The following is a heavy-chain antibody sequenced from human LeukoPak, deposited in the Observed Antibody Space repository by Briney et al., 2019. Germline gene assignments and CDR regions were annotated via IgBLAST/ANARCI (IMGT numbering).Heavy chain of an antibody. V-gene: IGHV3-23*01. J-gene: IGHJ4*02. Sequence: GGSLRLSCAASGFSFSTSAMSWVRQAPGKGLEWVSVISNTNTYYADSVKGRFTISRDNSKNTVNVQMNSLRAEDTAVYYCAKAVPKTIFGVAIGHYFDYWGQGIVVTVSS. CDR3: AKAVPKTIFGVAIGHYFDY. CDR1: GFSFSTSA. D-gene: IGHD3-3*01. CDR2: ISNTNT.